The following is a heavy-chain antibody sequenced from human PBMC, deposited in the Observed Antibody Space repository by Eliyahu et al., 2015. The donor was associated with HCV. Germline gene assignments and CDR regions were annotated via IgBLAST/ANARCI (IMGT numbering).Heavy chain of an antibody. CDR3: AKDLGDYGLPTTYYFDY. V-gene: IGHV3-23*01. Sequence: VKGRFTISRDNSKNTLYLQMNSLRAEDTAVYYCAKDLGDYGLPTTYYFDYWGQGTLVTVSS. D-gene: IGHD4-17*01. J-gene: IGHJ4*02.